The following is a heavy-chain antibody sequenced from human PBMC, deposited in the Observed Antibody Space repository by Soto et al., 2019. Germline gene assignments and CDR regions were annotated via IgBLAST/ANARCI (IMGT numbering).Heavy chain of an antibody. J-gene: IGHJ6*02. V-gene: IGHV3-30-3*01. D-gene: IGHD1-1*01. CDR1: GFTFDTYG. Sequence: QVHLVESGGGVVQPGKSLRLSCVASGFTFDTYGIHWVRQAPGKGLQWVALISYEGSNTYYADSVRGRFTISRDNSKNALYLQMTTLRPEDTGVYYCARVTPGNNLYYFSGLDFWGQGTSVTFSS. CDR3: ARVTPGNNLYYFSGLDF. CDR2: ISYEGSNT.